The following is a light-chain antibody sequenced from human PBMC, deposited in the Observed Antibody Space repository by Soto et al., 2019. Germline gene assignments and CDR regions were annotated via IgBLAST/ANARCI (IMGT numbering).Light chain of an antibody. V-gene: IGLV1-47*02. Sequence: QSVLTQPPSASGTPGQTVTISCSGSSSNIGGHNYVYWYQQLPGTAPKFLVHSGNPRPSGVADRVSGRKSGMSGSLAISGLRSEDEADYYCAAWDDSLRAVVFGGGTKLTGL. CDR1: SSNIGGHNY. CDR3: AAWDDSLRAVV. J-gene: IGLJ2*01. CDR2: SGN.